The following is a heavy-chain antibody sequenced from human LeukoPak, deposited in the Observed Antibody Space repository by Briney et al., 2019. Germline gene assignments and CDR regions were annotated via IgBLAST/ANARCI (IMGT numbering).Heavy chain of an antibody. CDR2: IIPDSGGA. V-gene: IGHV1-2*02. CDR1: GYTFTNYY. Sequence: GASVKVSRKTSGYTFTNYYVHWVRQAPGQGLEWMGYIIPDSGGADYDQRFQGRVTMTRDKSISTVYMELSNLRSDDTAVYYCSTEDKYCGGANCGKYWGQGTLVTVSS. CDR3: STEDKYCGGANCGKY. D-gene: IGHD2-21*01. J-gene: IGHJ4*02.